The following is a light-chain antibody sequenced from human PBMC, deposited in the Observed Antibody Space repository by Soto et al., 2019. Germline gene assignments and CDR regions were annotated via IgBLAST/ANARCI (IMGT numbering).Light chain of an antibody. J-gene: IGKJ5*01. V-gene: IGKV3-15*01. CDR3: QQYNNWPFS. Sequence: EIVMTQSPATLSVSPGERATLSCRASQSVRNNFAWYQLRRGQPPRLLIYDISTRATGVPARFSGSGSGTEFTLTISGLQSEDFALYFCQQYNNWPFSFGPGTRLEIK. CDR1: QSVRNN. CDR2: DIS.